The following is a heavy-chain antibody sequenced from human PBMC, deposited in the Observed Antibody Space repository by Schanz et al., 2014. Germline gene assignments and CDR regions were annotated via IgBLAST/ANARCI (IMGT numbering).Heavy chain of an antibody. V-gene: IGHV4-59*11. CDR1: GVSISSHY. D-gene: IGHD5-12*01. CDR2: MYYSTSP. J-gene: IGHJ4*02. Sequence: QVQLKESGPGLVKPSETLSLTCTVSGVSISSHYWTWIRQPPGKGLELIEYMYYSTSPTYNPSLKSRVTISMDTSKREISLTLRSVTAADTAVYYCARDGRYSGADAGTIDFWGQGTLAIVSS. CDR3: ARDGRYSGADAGTIDF.